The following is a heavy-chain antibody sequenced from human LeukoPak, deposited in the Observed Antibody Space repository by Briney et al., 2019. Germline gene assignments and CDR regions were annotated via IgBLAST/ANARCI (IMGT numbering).Heavy chain of an antibody. CDR1: GFTFSNYG. Sequence: GGTLRLSCAASGFTFSNYGMSWVRQAPGKGLEWVSAISDSGAGTYYADSVKGRFTISRDNSKNILYLQMNSLRTEDSAVYFCAKDFRVGARSFDYWGQGTLVTVSS. CDR2: ISDSGAGT. V-gene: IGHV3-23*01. CDR3: AKDFRVGARSFDY. J-gene: IGHJ4*02. D-gene: IGHD1-26*01.